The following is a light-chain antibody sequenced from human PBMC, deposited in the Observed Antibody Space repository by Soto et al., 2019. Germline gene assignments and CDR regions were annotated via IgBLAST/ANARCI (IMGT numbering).Light chain of an antibody. CDR2: DAS. J-gene: IGKJ2*01. CDR1: QSISSW. Sequence: DIQMTQSPSTLPASVGDRVTITCRASQSISSWLAWYQQKPGKAPKLLIYDASSLESGVPSRFSGSGSGTEFTLTISSLQSEDSAVYFXXXYYYXPPYTFGQGTKVDIK. V-gene: IGKV1-5*01. CDR3: XXYYYXPPYT.